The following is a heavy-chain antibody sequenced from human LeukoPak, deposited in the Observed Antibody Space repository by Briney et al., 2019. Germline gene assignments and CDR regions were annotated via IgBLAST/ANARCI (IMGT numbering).Heavy chain of an antibody. CDR2: ISWISGRI. V-gene: IGHV3-9*01. D-gene: IGHD3-10*01. CDR1: ALTFDVYA. CDR3: AKDTTSVVRGVTPFDY. Sequence: GRSLTLSCAPSALTFDVYAIHWVRQAPEKCLECVSGISWISGRIGYADSVKDPFTISRNNANSSLYLQMNSLRAEDTALYYCAKDTTSVVRGVTPFDYWGQGTLVTVSS. J-gene: IGHJ4*02.